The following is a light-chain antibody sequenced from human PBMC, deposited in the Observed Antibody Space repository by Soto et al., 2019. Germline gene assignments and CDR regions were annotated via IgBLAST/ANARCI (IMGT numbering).Light chain of an antibody. CDR1: SSDVGSHNL. V-gene: IGLV2-23*02. CDR2: EVS. J-gene: IGLJ7*01. CDR3: CSYGGSRAV. Sequence: QSALTQPASVSGSPGQSITISCTGTSSDVGSHNLVSWYQHHPGQAPKLMIYEVSERPLGVSARFSASKSGNTASLTISGLQAEDEAVYYCCSYGGSRAVFGGGTQLTVL.